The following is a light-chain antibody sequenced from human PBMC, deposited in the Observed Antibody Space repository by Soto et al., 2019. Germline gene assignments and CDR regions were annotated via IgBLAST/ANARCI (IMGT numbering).Light chain of an antibody. V-gene: IGKV3-11*01. CDR3: QQRSNWPPIT. J-gene: IGKJ5*01. CDR1: QSVSSY. Sequence: ETVLKQSPATLSLYPGARATLSCRASQSVSSYLAWYQQKPCQAPSLLIYDASCRATGIPARFSGSGSGTDFTLSISSLEPEDFAVYYCQQRSNWPPITLGQGARLEI. CDR2: DAS.